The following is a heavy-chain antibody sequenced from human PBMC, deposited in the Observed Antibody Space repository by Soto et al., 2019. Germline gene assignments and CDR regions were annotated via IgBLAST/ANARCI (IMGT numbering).Heavy chain of an antibody. D-gene: IGHD6-13*01. CDR2: IRSKANSYAT. CDR3: TIIEYSSSWYFVFYI. V-gene: IGHV3-73*01. J-gene: IGHJ3*02. Sequence: GGSLRLSCVASGFTFSGSAIHWVRQPSGKGLEWVGRIRSKANSYATAYAASVEGRFTISRDGSKNTAYLQMNSLKTEDTAVYYCTIIEYSSSWYFVFYICGQGTMVT. CDR1: GFTFSGSA.